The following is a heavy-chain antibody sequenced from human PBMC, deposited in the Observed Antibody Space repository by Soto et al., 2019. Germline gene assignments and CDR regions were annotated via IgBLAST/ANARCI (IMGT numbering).Heavy chain of an antibody. D-gene: IGHD1-1*01. Sequence: ASVKVSCKASGYIFTTYGISWVRQAPGQGLERMGWISTNNGNTKYAQKFQGRVTMTTDTSTSTAHMDLTSLRSDDTAVYYCTRDVVDITTTGGIDYWGQGTLVTVSS. CDR1: GYIFTTYG. J-gene: IGHJ4*02. CDR3: TRDVVDITTTGGIDY. CDR2: ISTNNGNT. V-gene: IGHV1-18*01.